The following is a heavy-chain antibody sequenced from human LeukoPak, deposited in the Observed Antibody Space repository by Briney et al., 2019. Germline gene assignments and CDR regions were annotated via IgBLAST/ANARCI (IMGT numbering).Heavy chain of an antibody. Sequence: SVKVSCKASGGTFSSYAISWVRQAPGQGLEWMGRIIPIFGTANYAQKFQGRVTITTDESTSTAYMELSSLRSEDTAVYYCASTRLDSMVVTQGNWFDPWGQGTLVTVSS. CDR1: GGTFSSYA. V-gene: IGHV1-69*05. CDR2: IIPIFGTA. J-gene: IGHJ5*02. CDR3: ASTRLDSMVVTQGNWFDP. D-gene: IGHD4-23*01.